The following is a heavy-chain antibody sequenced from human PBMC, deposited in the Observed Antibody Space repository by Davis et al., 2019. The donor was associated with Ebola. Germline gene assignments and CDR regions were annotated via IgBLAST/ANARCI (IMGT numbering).Heavy chain of an antibody. D-gene: IGHD3-3*01. J-gene: IGHJ6*02. Sequence: SVKVSCKASGGTFSSYAISWVRQAPGQGLEWMGGIIPIFGTANYAQKFQGRVTITADESTSTAYMELSSLRSEDTAVYYCARDRAIFGVVITRRGMDVWGQGTTVTVSS. V-gene: IGHV1-69*13. CDR2: IIPIFGTA. CDR1: GGTFSSYA. CDR3: ARDRAIFGVVITRRGMDV.